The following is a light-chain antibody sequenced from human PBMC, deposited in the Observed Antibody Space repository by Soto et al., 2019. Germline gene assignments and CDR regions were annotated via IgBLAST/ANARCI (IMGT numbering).Light chain of an antibody. V-gene: IGLV1-40*01. CDR1: SSNIGAGYD. J-gene: IGLJ2*01. CDR3: QFYDSSLSCSPVV. Sequence: QSVLTQPPSVSGAPGQRVTISCTGSSSNIGAGYDVHWYQQLPGTAPKLLIYGNSNRPSAVPDRFSGSKSGTSASLAITGLQAEDEADYYCQFYDSSLSCSPVVFGGVTKLTVL. CDR2: GNS.